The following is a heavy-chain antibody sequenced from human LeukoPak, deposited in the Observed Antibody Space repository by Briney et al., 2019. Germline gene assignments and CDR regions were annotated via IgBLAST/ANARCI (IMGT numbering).Heavy chain of an antibody. J-gene: IGHJ5*02. D-gene: IGHD3-10*01. V-gene: IGHV1-8*01. CDR2: MNPNSGNT. Sequence: ASVTVSCKASGYTFTSYDINWVRQATGQGLEWMGWMNPNSGNTGYAQKFQGRVTMTRNTSISTAYMELSSLRSEDTAVYYCASSPMVRGVIRRGLRIWFDPWGQGTLVTVSS. CDR1: GYTFTSYD. CDR3: ASSPMVRGVIRRGLRIWFDP.